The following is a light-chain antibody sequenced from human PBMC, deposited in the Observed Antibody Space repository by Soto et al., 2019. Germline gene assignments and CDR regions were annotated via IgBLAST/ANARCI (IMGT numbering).Light chain of an antibody. CDR3: FQARQTPRT. Sequence: DIVMTQSPLSLSVTPGEPASISCTSSESLLHSNGANYLDWYLQKPGQSPQLLIYLGSYRASGVPDRFSGSGSGTYFTLEISRVEADDVGVYYCFQARQTPRTFGQGTKVEIK. V-gene: IGKV2-28*01. J-gene: IGKJ1*01. CDR1: ESLLHSNGANY. CDR2: LGS.